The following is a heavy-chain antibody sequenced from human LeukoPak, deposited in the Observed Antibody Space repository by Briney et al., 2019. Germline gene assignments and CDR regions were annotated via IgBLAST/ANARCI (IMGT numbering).Heavy chain of an antibody. CDR2: INPSGGST. CDR1: GYTFTSYY. D-gene: IGHD2-2*01. J-gene: IGHJ4*02. Sequence: GASVKVSCQASGYTFTSYYMHWVRQAPGQGLEWMGIINPSGGSTSYEPKSQGRVPMTRDTSTTTVYMELSSLRSEDTALYYCARDIVVIPAANGIDYWGQGALVTVSS. CDR3: ARDIVVIPAANGIDY. V-gene: IGHV1-46*01.